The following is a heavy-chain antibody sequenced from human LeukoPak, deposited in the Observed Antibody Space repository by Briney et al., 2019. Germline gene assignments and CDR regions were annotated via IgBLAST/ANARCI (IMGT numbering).Heavy chain of an antibody. CDR1: GGSISSYY. D-gene: IGHD3-22*01. V-gene: IGHV4-4*09. CDR3: ARHAAPYYDSSGPYYYYYYMDV. J-gene: IGHJ6*03. CDR2: IYTSGST. Sequence: PSETLSPTCTVSGGSISSYYWSWIRQPPGKGLEWIGYIYTSGSTNYNPSLKSRVTISVDTSKNQFSLKLSSVTAADTAVYYCARHAAPYYDSSGPYYYYYYMDVWGKGTTVTVSS.